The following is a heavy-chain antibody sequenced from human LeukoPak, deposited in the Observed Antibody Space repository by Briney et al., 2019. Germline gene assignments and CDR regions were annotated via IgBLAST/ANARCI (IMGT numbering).Heavy chain of an antibody. D-gene: IGHD6-6*01. CDR3: AKDRAGGAARPFDY. Sequence: GGSLRLSCAASGFTFSSHAMSWVRQAPGKGLEWVSAISGSGGSTYYADSVKGRFTISSDNSKNTLYLQMNSLRAEDTAVYYCAKDRAGGAARPFDYWGQGTLVTVSS. V-gene: IGHV3-23*01. CDR2: ISGSGGST. CDR1: GFTFSSHA. J-gene: IGHJ4*02.